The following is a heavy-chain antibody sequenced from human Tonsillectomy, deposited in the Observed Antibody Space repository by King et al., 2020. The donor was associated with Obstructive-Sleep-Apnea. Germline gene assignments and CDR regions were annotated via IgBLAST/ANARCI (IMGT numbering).Heavy chain of an antibody. J-gene: IGHJ4*02. CDR2: IYQSGST. CDR3: ARNGYYCIDY. V-gene: IGHV4-4*02. Sequence: QLQESGPGLVEPSGTLSLTCTVSGDSITSTDWWSWVRQPPGKGLEWIGEIYQSGSTNYNSSLKSRVTILVDKSKSQFSLKLTSVTDADTAVYFCARNGYYCIDYWGQGTLFTVSS. CDR1: GDSITSTDW. D-gene: IGHD1-26*01.